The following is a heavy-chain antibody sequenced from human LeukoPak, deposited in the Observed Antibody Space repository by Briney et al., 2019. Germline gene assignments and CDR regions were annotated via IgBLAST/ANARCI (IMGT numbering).Heavy chain of an antibody. D-gene: IGHD2-2*02. CDR1: GYTFTSYD. CDR2: MNPNSGNT. Sequence: ASVKVFCKASGYTFTSYDINWVGQATGQGLEWMGWMNPNSGNTGYAQKFQGRVTITRNTSISTAYMELSSLRSEDTAVYYCARRDCSSTSCYNNWFDPWGQGTLVTVSS. V-gene: IGHV1-8*02. J-gene: IGHJ5*02. CDR3: ARRDCSSTSCYNNWFDP.